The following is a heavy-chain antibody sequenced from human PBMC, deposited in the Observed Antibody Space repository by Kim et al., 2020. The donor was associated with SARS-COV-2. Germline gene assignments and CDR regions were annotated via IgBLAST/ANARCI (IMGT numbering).Heavy chain of an antibody. CDR3: ASEGYCSGGSCYIGYGMDV. CDR2: INHSGST. Sequence: SETLSLTCAVYGGSFSGYYWSWIRQPPGKGLEWIGEINHSGSTNYNPSLKSRVTISVDTSKNQFSLKLSSVTAADTAVYYCASEGYCSGGSCYIGYGMDV. CDR1: GGSFSGYY. V-gene: IGHV4-34*01. D-gene: IGHD2-15*01. J-gene: IGHJ6*01.